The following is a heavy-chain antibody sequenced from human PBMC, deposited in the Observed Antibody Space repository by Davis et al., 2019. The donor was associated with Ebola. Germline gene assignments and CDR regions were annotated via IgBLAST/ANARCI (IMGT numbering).Heavy chain of an antibody. CDR2: ISGFSGDT. D-gene: IGHD1-26*01. J-gene: IGHJ3*02. CDR3: ARTSIVGTTTTASDI. V-gene: IGHV1-18*04. Sequence: AASVKVSCKASGYTFTSYGISWVRQAPGQGLEWMGWISGFSGDTNYAQILQGRVTMTTDTSTGTAYMELRSLRSDDTAVYFCARTSIVGTTTTASDIWGQGTMVTVSS. CDR1: GYTFTSYG.